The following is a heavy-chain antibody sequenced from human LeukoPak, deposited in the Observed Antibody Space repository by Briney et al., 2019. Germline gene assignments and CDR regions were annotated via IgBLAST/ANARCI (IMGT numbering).Heavy chain of an antibody. D-gene: IGHD2-8*01. CDR2: ISYTGTT. CDR1: GDSINNYY. V-gene: IGHV4-59*01. Sequence: SETLSLTCVVSGDSINNYYWNWFRQPPRKGLEWIGWISYTGTTNYNPSLKSRVSISIDTSKNQFSLELNSVTATDTAVYYCAKGRNNAWKTDYWGQGTLVTASS. CDR3: AKGRNNAWKTDY. J-gene: IGHJ4*02.